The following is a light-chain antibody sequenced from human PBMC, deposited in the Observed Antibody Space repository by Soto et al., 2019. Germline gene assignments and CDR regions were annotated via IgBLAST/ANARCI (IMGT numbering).Light chain of an antibody. Sequence: QSVLTQPASVSGSPGQSITISCTGTSSDVGGYNYVSWYQQHPGKVPKLIIYEVKNRPSGVSSRFSGSKSGNMASLTISGLQPEDEADYYCSSFTGISTQVFGGGTKVTVL. CDR2: EVK. CDR1: SSDVGGYNY. V-gene: IGLV2-14*01. CDR3: SSFTGISTQV. J-gene: IGLJ3*02.